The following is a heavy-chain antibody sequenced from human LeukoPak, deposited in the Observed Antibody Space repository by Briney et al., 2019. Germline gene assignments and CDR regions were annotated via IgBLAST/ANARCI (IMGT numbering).Heavy chain of an antibody. J-gene: IGHJ4*02. Sequence: SETLSLTCVVYGGSFSGYYWSWIRQPPGKGLEWIGEINHSGSTNYNPSLESRVTISVDKSKNQFSLKLSSVTAADTAVYYCARDRRPDLVDYWGQGTLVTVSS. V-gene: IGHV4-34*01. CDR1: GGSFSGYY. CDR3: ARDRRPDLVDY. CDR2: INHSGST.